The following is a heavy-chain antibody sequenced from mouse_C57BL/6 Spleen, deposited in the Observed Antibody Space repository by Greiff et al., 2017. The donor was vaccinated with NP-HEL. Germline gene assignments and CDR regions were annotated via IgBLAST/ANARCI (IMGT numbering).Heavy chain of an antibody. Sequence: EVQLQQSGPELVKPGASVKISCKASGYTFTDYYMNWVKQSHGKSLEWIGDINPNNGGTSYNQKFKGKATLTVDKSSSTAYMELRSLTSEDSAVYYCANFYYGYDEFSYYAMDYWGQGTSVTVSS. J-gene: IGHJ4*01. D-gene: IGHD2-2*01. CDR3: ANFYYGYDEFSYYAMDY. CDR1: GYTFTDYY. CDR2: INPNNGGT. V-gene: IGHV1-26*01.